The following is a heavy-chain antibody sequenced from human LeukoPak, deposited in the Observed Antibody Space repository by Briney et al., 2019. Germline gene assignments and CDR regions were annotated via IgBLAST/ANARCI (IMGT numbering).Heavy chain of an antibody. D-gene: IGHD6-19*01. J-gene: IGHJ5*02. Sequence: SETLSLTCTVSGGSISSYYWSWIRQPPGKGLEGIGYIYYSGSTNYNPSLKSRVTISVDTSKNQFSLKLSSVTAADTAVYYCARKATKNSGWYTNWFDPWGQGTLVTVSS. CDR2: IYYSGST. V-gene: IGHV4-59*01. CDR3: ARKATKNSGWYTNWFDP. CDR1: GGSISSYY.